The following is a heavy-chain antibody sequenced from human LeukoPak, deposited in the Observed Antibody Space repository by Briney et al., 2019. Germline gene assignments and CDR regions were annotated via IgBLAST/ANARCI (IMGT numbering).Heavy chain of an antibody. Sequence: GGSLRLSCAASGFTFSSYWMSWVRQAPGKGLEWVANIKQDGSEKYYVDSVKGRFTISRDNAKNSLYLQMNSLRAEDTAVYYCARPYYDFWSGYLYYFDYWGQGTLVTVSS. V-gene: IGHV3-7*01. CDR2: IKQDGSEK. CDR1: GFTFSSYW. CDR3: ARPYYDFWSGYLYYFDY. J-gene: IGHJ4*02. D-gene: IGHD3-3*01.